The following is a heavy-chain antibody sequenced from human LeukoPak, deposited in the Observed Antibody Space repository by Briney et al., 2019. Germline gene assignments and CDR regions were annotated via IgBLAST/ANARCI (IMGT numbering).Heavy chain of an antibody. Sequence: GGSLRLSCAASGFTFSLYWMHWVRQAPGKGLEWVSSIGGSGADTYSADSVKGRFIISRDNSKNTLYLQMNSLRAEDTAVYYCAKDLSPSGGFWGQGALVTVSS. J-gene: IGHJ4*02. CDR1: GFTFSLYW. CDR3: AKDLSPSGGF. CDR2: IGGSGADT. V-gene: IGHV3-23*01. D-gene: IGHD5-12*01.